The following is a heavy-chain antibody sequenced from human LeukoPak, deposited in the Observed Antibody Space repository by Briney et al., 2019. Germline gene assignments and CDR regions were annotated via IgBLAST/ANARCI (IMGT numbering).Heavy chain of an antibody. CDR1: GGSFSGYY. Sequence: SETLSLTCAVYGGSFSGYYWSWIRQPPGKGLEWIGEINHSGNTKYNPSLKSRVTISVDTSKNQFSLKLSSVTAADTALYYCASLYYDILTGYHDYWGQGTLVSVSS. J-gene: IGHJ4*02. V-gene: IGHV4-34*01. CDR2: INHSGNT. CDR3: ASLYYDILTGYHDY. D-gene: IGHD3-9*01.